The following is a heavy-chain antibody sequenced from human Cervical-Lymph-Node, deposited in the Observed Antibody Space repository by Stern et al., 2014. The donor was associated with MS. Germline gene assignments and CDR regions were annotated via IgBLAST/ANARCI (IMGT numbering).Heavy chain of an antibody. V-gene: IGHV4-39*01. D-gene: IGHD3-3*01. CDR3: ARHDQFLGGMDV. Sequence: QVQLQESGPGLVKPSETLSLTCTVSGASVSSGSYYWGWIRQSPGKRLEWIGYVYYTGTPYSNPSLSSRVTISVDTSNNHFFLNLSFVTATDTAVYYCARHDQFLGGMDVWGQGTTVTVSS. CDR1: GASVSSGSYY. CDR2: VYYTGTP. J-gene: IGHJ6*02.